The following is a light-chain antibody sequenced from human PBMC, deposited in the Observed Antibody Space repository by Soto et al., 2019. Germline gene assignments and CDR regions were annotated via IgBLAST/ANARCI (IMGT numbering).Light chain of an antibody. CDR3: QQRSNWIT. CDR2: DAS. V-gene: IGKV3-11*01. CDR1: QSVRTY. J-gene: IGKJ5*01. Sequence: EIVLTQSPATLSLSPGERATLSCRASQSVRTYLAWYQQQPGQAPRLLIYDASNRATGIPARFSGSGSGTDFTLTISSLEPEDFAVYYCQQRSNWITFGQGTRLEIE.